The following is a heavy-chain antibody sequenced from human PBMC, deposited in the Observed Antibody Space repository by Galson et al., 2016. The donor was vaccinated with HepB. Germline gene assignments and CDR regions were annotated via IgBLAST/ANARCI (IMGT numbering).Heavy chain of an antibody. CDR2: AYHTGTT. D-gene: IGHD1-7*01. CDR1: GDSMTTNW. V-gene: IGHV4-4*02. Sequence: SETLSLTCTVSGDSMTTNWYSWVRRTPGQGLEWIGEAYHTGTTKYNPSLKNRVTISMDTANNHLSLTLHFVTAADTAIYYCARHIAVTGTRGFDYWGQGALVTVSS. CDR3: ARHIAVTGTRGFDY. J-gene: IGHJ4*02.